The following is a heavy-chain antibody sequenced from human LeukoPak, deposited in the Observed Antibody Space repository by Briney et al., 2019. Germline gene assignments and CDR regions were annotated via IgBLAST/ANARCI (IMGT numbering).Heavy chain of an antibody. J-gene: IGHJ3*02. CDR3: AREFLPEYYYDSSPAFDAFDI. CDR1: GGSFSGYY. V-gene: IGHV4-34*01. Sequence: SETLSLTCAVYGGSFSGYYWSWIRQPPGKGLEWIGEINHSGSTNYNPSLKSRVTISVDTSKNQFSLKLSSVTAADTAVYYCAREFLPEYYYDSSPAFDAFDIWGQGTMVTVSS. CDR2: INHSGST. D-gene: IGHD3-22*01.